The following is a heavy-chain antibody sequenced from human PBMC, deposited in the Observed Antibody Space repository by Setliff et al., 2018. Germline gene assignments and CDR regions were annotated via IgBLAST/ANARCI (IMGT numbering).Heavy chain of an antibody. CDR2: VNPGGLTS. CDR1: GYSFTSHY. Sequence: ASVKVSCKTSGYSFTSHYMHWVRQAPGQGLEWMGIVNPGGLTSSSTQKFEGRVTMTRDTSTSTVYMELNSLTSDDTAVYYCARAGLAAAGRKGVFDHWGQGALVTVSS. CDR3: ARAGLAAAGRKGVFDH. J-gene: IGHJ4*02. V-gene: IGHV1-46*01. D-gene: IGHD6-25*01.